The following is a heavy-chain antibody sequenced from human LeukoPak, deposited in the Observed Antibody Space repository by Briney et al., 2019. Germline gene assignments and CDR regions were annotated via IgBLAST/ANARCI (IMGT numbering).Heavy chain of an antibody. J-gene: IGHJ3*02. D-gene: IGHD3-10*01. CDR3: AKDRIYYGSGSYYPDAFDI. V-gene: IGHV3-23*01. Sequence: GGSLRLSCAASGFTFSSYGMSWVRQAPGKGLEWVSAISGSGGSTYYADSVKGRSTISRDNSKNTLYLQMNSLRAGDTAVYYCAKDRIYYGSGSYYPDAFDIWGQGTMVTVSS. CDR2: ISGSGGST. CDR1: GFTFSSYG.